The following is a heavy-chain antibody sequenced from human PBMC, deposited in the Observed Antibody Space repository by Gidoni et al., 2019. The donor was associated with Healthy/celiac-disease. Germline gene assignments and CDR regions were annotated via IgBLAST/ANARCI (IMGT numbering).Heavy chain of an antibody. CDR1: GFTFSSYG. V-gene: IGHV3-33*01. Sequence: QVQLVESGGGVVQPGRSLRLSCAASGFTFSSYGMHWVRQAPGKGLEWVAVIWYDGSNKYYADSVKGRFTISRDNSKNTLYLQMNSLRAEDTAVYYCARGAYNWNYFSNYYYMDVWGKGTTVTVSS. CDR3: ARGAYNWNYFSNYYYMDV. D-gene: IGHD1-7*01. J-gene: IGHJ6*03. CDR2: IWYDGSNK.